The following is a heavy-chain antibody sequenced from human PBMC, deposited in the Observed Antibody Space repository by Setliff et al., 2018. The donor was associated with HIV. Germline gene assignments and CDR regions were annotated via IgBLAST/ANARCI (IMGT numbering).Heavy chain of an antibody. V-gene: IGHV3-9*01. CDR1: GFSFHDYA. CDR3: ACPKEGYSGSGGAFQI. J-gene: IGHJ3*02. Sequence: PGGSLRLSCAASGFSFHDYAIHWVRQVPGKGLEWVSGISWNNFPIGFADSVRGRFTVSRDNAKNSLYLQMNSLRADDTAMYYCACPKEGYSGSGGAFQIWGQGTMVTVSS. CDR2: ISWNNFPI. D-gene: IGHD3-10*01.